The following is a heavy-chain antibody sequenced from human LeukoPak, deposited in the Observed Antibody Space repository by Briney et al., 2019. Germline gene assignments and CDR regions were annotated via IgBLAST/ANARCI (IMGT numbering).Heavy chain of an antibody. V-gene: IGHV4-39*07. CDR2: IYYSGST. J-gene: IGHJ5*02. CDR3: AREGPADYDSSGSGSNWFDP. CDR1: GGSISSSSYY. Sequence: SETLSLTCTVSGGSISSSSYYWGWIRQPPGKGLEWIGSIYYSGSTYYNPSLKSRVTISVDTSKNQFSLKLSSVTAADTAVYYCAREGPADYDSSGSGSNWFDPWGQGTLVTVSS. D-gene: IGHD3-22*01.